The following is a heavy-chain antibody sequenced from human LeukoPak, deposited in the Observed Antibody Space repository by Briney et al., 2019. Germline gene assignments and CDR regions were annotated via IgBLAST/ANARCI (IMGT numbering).Heavy chain of an antibody. CDR1: GFTFSSYA. J-gene: IGHJ4*02. V-gene: IGHV3-64D*06. CDR2: ISSNGGST. D-gene: IGHD4-17*01. Sequence: EGSLRLSCSASGFTFSSYAMHWVRQAPGKGLEYVSAISSNGGSTYYADSVKGRFTISRDNSKNTLYLQMSSLRAEDTAVYYCVKENYGDYGEFDYWGQGTLVTVSS. CDR3: VKENYGDYGEFDY.